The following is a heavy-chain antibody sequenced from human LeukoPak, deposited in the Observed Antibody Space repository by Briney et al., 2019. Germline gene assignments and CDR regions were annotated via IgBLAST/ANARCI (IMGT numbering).Heavy chain of an antibody. J-gene: IGHJ2*01. CDR3: ARVHRYFDF. V-gene: IGHV3-7*04. Sequence: PGGSLRLSCAASGFSFSSYWMSWVRQAPGKGLEWVAHIKEDGSDKNHVDSVKGRFTISRDNAKNSLYLQMNSLRLEDTAVYYCARVHRYFDFWGRGTQVIVSS. CDR1: GFSFSSYW. CDR2: IKEDGSDK.